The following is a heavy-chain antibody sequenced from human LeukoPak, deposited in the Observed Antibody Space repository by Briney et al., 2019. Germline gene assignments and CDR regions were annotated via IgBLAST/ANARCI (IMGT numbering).Heavy chain of an antibody. J-gene: IGHJ4*02. CDR3: ARGPSTYYYDSSGPSGQLIDY. V-gene: IGHV1-2*02. Sequence: GASVKVSCKASGYTFTGYYMHWVRQAPGQGLEYLGWVNPNTGDTHYAQNFQGRVTMTRDTSISTAYMDLSGLTSDDTAVYYCARGPSTYYYDSSGPSGQLIDYWGQGTLVTVSS. D-gene: IGHD3-22*01. CDR1: GYTFTGYY. CDR2: VNPNTGDT.